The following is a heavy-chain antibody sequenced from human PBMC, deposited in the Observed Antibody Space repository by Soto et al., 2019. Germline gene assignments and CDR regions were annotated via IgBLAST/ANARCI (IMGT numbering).Heavy chain of an antibody. CDR2: IYWDDDK. V-gene: IGHV2-5*02. J-gene: IGHJ4*02. D-gene: IGHD2-21*01. CDR3: AHTPFFGDKLDY. Sequence: QITLKESGPPLVKPTQTLTLTCTFSGFSLSTGGVGVAWIRQSPGKALEWLAVIYWDDDKRYSPSLKNRLTITKDTSKNQVVFTMTNMDPVDTATYYCAHTPFFGDKLDYWGQGTLVTVSS. CDR1: GFSLSTGGVG.